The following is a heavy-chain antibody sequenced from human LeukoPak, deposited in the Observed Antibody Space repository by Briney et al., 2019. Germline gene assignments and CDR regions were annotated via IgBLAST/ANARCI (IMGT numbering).Heavy chain of an antibody. Sequence: SETLSLTCTVSGGSISSGGYYWSWIRQHPGKGLEWIGYIYHSGSTYYNPSLKSRVTISVDRSKNQFSLKLSSVTAADTAVYYCARGSITMVRRRPYYFDYWGQGTLVTVSS. D-gene: IGHD3-10*01. CDR1: GGSISSGGYY. CDR2: IYHSGST. CDR3: ARGSITMVRRRPYYFDY. V-gene: IGHV4-31*03. J-gene: IGHJ4*02.